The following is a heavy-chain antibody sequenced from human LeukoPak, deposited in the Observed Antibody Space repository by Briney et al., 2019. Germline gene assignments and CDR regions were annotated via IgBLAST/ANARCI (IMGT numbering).Heavy chain of an antibody. D-gene: IGHD5-24*01. Sequence: GGSLRLSCAASGFTFSSYAMSWVRQAPGKGPEWVSAISGSGGSTYYADSVKGRFTISRDNSKNTLYLQMNSLRAEDTAVYYCANSRRDGYYFDYWGQGTLVTVSS. CDR1: GFTFSSYA. J-gene: IGHJ4*02. V-gene: IGHV3-23*01. CDR3: ANSRRDGYYFDY. CDR2: ISGSGGST.